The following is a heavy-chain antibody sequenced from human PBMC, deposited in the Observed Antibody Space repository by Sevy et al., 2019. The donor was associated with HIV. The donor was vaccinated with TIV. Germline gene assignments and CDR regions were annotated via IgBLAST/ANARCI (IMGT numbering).Heavy chain of an antibody. CDR3: TTDAAYDILTGFFDY. CDR1: GFTFSNAW. J-gene: IGHJ4*02. CDR2: IKSKTDGGTT. Sequence: GGSLRLSCVASGFTFSNAWMSWVRQAPGKGLEWVGRIKSKTDGGTTDYAAPVKGRFTISRDDSKNTLYLQMNSLKTEDTAVYYCTTDAAYDILTGFFDYWGQRTLVTVSS. D-gene: IGHD3-9*01. V-gene: IGHV3-15*01.